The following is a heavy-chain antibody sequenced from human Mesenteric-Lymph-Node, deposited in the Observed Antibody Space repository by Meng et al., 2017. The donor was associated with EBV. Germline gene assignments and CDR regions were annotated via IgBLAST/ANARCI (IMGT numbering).Heavy chain of an antibody. CDR3: ARHVDPGETDY. CDR2: VYESGMA. J-gene: IGHJ4*02. CDR1: GASVTTTTFY. Sequence: QVQLHELGPGLGKPPETLSLTCTVSGASVTTTTFYWGWIRQPPGKGLEWIGSVYESGMAYYNPSLKSRVTISIDTSKNDFSLKLTSLTAADTAVYYCARHVDPGETDYWGQGTLVTVSS. D-gene: IGHD1-14*01. V-gene: IGHV4-39*01.